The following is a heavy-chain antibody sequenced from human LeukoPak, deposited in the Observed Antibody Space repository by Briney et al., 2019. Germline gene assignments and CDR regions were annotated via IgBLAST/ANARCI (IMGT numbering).Heavy chain of an antibody. V-gene: IGHV4-39*07. D-gene: IGHD2/OR15-2a*01. CDR1: GGSISSSSYY. Sequence: SETLSLTCTVSGGSISSSSYYWGWIRQPPGKGLEWIGSIYYSGSTYYNPSLKSRVTISVDTSKNQFSLKLSSVTAADTAVYYCARDPLFSWFDPWGQGTLVTVSS. J-gene: IGHJ5*02. CDR3: ARDPLFSWFDP. CDR2: IYYSGST.